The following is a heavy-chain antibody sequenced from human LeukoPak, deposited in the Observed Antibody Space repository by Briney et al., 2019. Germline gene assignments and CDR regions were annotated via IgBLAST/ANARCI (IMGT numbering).Heavy chain of an antibody. CDR3: ARSKDILTGYCFDY. CDR2: IYYSGST. Sequence: SETLSLTCTVSGGSISSYYWNWIRQPPGKGLEWIGYIYYSGSTNYNPSLKSRVTISVDKSKNQFSLKLSSVTAADTAVYYCARSKDILTGYCFDYWGQGTLVTVSS. CDR1: GGSISSYY. J-gene: IGHJ4*02. D-gene: IGHD3-9*01. V-gene: IGHV4-59*01.